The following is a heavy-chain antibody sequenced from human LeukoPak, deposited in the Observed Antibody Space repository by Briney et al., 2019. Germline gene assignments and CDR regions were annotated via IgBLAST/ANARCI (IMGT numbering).Heavy chain of an antibody. CDR1: GFTFSSYA. CDR3: AKIGFGELLSIDY. D-gene: IGHD3-10*01. J-gene: IGHJ4*02. Sequence: GGSLRLSCAASGFTFSSYAMSWVRQAPGKGLEWVSAISGSGGSTYYADSVKSRFTISRDNSKNTLYLQMNSLRAEDTAIYYCAKIGFGELLSIDYWGQGTLVTVSS. CDR2: ISGSGGST. V-gene: IGHV3-23*01.